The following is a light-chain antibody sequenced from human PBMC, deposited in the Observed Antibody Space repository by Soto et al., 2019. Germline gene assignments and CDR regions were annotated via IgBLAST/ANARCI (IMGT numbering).Light chain of an antibody. V-gene: IGLV2-14*01. CDR1: SSDVGSENY. Sequence: QSALTQPASVSGSPGQSITISCTGTSSDVGSENYISWYQQHPGKAPKLMIYEVNNRPSGVSNRFSGSKSGNTASLTISGHQSEDEYNYYCSSYTSISARVFAGGTQLTVL. CDR2: EVN. CDR3: SSYTSISARV. J-gene: IGLJ7*01.